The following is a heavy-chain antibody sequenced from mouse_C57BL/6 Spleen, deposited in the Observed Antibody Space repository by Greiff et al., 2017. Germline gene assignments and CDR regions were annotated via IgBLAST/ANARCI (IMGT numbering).Heavy chain of an antibody. V-gene: IGHV1-26*01. CDR1: GYTFTDYY. CDR2: INPNNGGT. D-gene: IGHD2-2*01. J-gene: IGHJ2*01. CDR3: ARGGWLRRGYDFDY. Sequence: EVQLQQSGPELVKPGASVKISCKASGYTFTDYYMNWVKQSHGKSLEWIGDINPNNGGTSYNQKFKGKATLTVDKSSSTAYMELRSLTSEDSAVYYCARGGWLRRGYDFDYWGQGTTLTVSS.